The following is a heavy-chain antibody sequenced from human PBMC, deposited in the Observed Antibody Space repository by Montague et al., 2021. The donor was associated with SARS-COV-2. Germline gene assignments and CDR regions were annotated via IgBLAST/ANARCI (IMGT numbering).Heavy chain of an antibody. D-gene: IGHD3-3*01. CDR3: ARRVGDFWTGFYVDS. CDR1: GDSISSANYQ. J-gene: IGHJ4*02. Sequence: SETLSLTCNVSGDSISSANYQWAWFRQPPGKGLQWVGSISHSGSAYYNPSLKSRLTISADMSKRLFSLDVESVAVADTAFYYCARRVGDFWTGFYVDSWGQGTLVTVSS. V-gene: IGHV4-39*01. CDR2: ISHSGSA.